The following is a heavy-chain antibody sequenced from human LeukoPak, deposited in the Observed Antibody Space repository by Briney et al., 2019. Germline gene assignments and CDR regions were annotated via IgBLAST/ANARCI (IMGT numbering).Heavy chain of an antibody. CDR1: GYTFTSYG. CDR2: INPNSGVT. J-gene: IGHJ4*02. Sequence: GASVKVTCKASGYTFTSYGINWVRQAPGQGLEWMGWINPNSGVTNYAQKFRGRVTMTRDTSISTDYMELSRLRSDDTAVYYCARDLLRRAASGMLDSWGQGTLVTVSS. V-gene: IGHV1-2*02. D-gene: IGHD1-26*01. CDR3: ARDLLRRAASGMLDS.